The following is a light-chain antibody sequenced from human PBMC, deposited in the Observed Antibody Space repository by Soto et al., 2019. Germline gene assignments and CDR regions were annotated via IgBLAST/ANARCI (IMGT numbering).Light chain of an antibody. V-gene: IGKV1-5*01. J-gene: IGKJ1*01. CDR3: QQYDSYSSGP. CDR1: QSISSH. Sequence: IQMTQSPSSLSASLGDRVSITCRASQSISSHLNWYQQKPGKAPKVLIFDASSLKTGVPSRFSGSGSGTEFTLTISNLQPDDFATYYCQQYDSYSSGPFGQGTKVDI. CDR2: DAS.